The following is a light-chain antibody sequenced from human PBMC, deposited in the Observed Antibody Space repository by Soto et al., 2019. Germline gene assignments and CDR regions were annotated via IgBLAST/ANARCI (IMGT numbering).Light chain of an antibody. CDR3: HQYYSTPT. Sequence: DIVMTQSPDSLAVSLGERATINCKSSQSVLYSSNNKNYLAWYQQKPGQPPKLLIYWASTRESGVPDRFSGSGYGTDFTLTISSLQAEDVAVYYCHQYYSTPTFGQGTKLEIK. V-gene: IGKV4-1*01. J-gene: IGKJ2*01. CDR1: QSVLYSSNNKNY. CDR2: WAS.